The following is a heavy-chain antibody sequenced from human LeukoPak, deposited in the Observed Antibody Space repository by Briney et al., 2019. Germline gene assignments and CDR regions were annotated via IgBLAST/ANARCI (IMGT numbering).Heavy chain of an antibody. CDR1: GYSLTTYY. V-gene: IGHV1-46*01. D-gene: IGHD2-8*01. J-gene: IGHJ6*02. Sequence: ASVKVSCKASGYSLTTYYMHWVRQAPGQWLEWMAIINPSGGSTNYAQKFQGRVTMTRDTPTNTVYMELSSLRTEDTAVYYCASVYLYGMDVWGQGTTVTVSS. CDR2: INPSGGST. CDR3: ASVYLYGMDV.